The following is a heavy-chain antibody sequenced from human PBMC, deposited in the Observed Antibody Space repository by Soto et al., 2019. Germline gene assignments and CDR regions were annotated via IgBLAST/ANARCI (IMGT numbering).Heavy chain of an antibody. CDR3: ARSDLAARRFAY. CDR2: IYYSGST. J-gene: IGHJ4*02. D-gene: IGHD6-6*01. V-gene: IGHV4-31*03. Sequence: QVQLQESGPGLVKPSQTLSLTCTVSGGSISSGGYYWSWIRQHPGKGLEWIGYIYYSGSTYYNPSLKSRVTLALAASKNQFSLKLSSVTAADTAVYYCARSDLAARRFAYWCQGTLVTVSS. CDR1: GGSISSGGYY.